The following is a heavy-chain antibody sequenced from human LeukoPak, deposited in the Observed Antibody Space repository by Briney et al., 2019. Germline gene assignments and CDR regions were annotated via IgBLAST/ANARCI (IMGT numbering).Heavy chain of an antibody. CDR2: IYTSGST. CDR1: GGSISSSSYY. D-gene: IGHD7-27*01. J-gene: IGHJ4*02. Sequence: PSETLSLTCTVSGGSISSSSYYWSWIRQPAGKGLEWIGRIYTSGSTNYNPSLKSRVTISVDTSKNQFSLKLSSVTAADTAVYYCARGRGWGSNYWGQGTLVTVSS. CDR3: ARGRGWGSNY. V-gene: IGHV4-61*02.